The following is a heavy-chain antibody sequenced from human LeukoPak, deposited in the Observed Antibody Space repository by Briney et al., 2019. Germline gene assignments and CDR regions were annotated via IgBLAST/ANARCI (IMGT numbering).Heavy chain of an antibody. CDR2: ISSSGNTI. D-gene: IGHD3-10*01. CDR1: GFTFSSYE. V-gene: IGHV3-48*03. J-gene: IGHJ4*02. CDR3: ARDALYMVRDPKFLPTY. Sequence: PGGSLRLSCAASGFTFSSYEMNWVRQAPGKGLEWVSYISSSGNTIYYADSVKGRFTISRDNAKNTLYLQMNSLRAEDTAVYYCARDALYMVRDPKFLPTYWGQGTLVTVSS.